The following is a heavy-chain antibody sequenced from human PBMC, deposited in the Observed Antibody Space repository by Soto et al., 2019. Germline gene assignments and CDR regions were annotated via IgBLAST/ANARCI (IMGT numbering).Heavy chain of an antibody. V-gene: IGHV1-69*13. CDR3: ARLVQRQLDPTYYFDY. J-gene: IGHJ4*02. D-gene: IGHD1-26*01. CDR1: GGTFSSYA. CDR2: IIPIFGTA. Sequence: VKVSCKASGGTFSSYAISWVRQAPGQGLEWMGGIIPIFGTANYAQKFQGRVTITADESTSTAYMELSSLRSEDTAVYYCARLVQRQLDPTYYFDYWGQGTLVTVSS.